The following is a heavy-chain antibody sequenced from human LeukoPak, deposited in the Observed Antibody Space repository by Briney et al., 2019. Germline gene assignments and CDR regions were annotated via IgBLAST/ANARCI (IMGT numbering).Heavy chain of an antibody. CDR2: ISGNGGST. CDR1: GFTFSSCA. Sequence: GGSLRLSCAASGFTFSSCAMTWVRQAPGKGLEWLSAISGNGGSTYYADSVKGRFTISRDNSKDTLYLQMNSLRAEDTAVYYCAKSADDTAMVDNWLDPWGQGTLVTVSS. V-gene: IGHV3-23*01. D-gene: IGHD5-18*01. J-gene: IGHJ5*02. CDR3: AKSADDTAMVDNWLDP.